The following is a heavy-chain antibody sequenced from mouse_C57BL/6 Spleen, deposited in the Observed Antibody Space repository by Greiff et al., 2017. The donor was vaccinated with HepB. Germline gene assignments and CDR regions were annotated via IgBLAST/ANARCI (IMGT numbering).Heavy chain of an antibody. CDR1: GYTFTSYW. V-gene: IGHV1-50*01. Sequence: QVQLQQPGAELVKPGASVKLSCKASGYTFTSYWMQWVKQRPGQGLEWIGEIDPSDSYTNYNQKFKGKATLTVDTSSSPAYMQLSSLTSEDSAVYYCARRLDYYGSSYDAMDYWGQGTSVTVSS. J-gene: IGHJ4*01. CDR2: IDPSDSYT. D-gene: IGHD1-1*01. CDR3: ARRLDYYGSSYDAMDY.